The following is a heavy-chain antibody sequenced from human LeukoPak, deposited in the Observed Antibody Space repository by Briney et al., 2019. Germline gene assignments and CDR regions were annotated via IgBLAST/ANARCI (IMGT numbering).Heavy chain of an antibody. CDR2: IYYSGNT. V-gene: IGHV4-59*01. D-gene: IGHD2-2*01. J-gene: IGHJ4*02. CDR3: PRVRYCSTNRCYDREFDN. CDR1: GGSISNYY. Sequence: SETLSLTCTVSGGSISNYYWSWIRQPPGKGLEWIGYIYYSGNTNYNPSLKSRVTISVDTSKNQFSLKLNSVTAADTAVYYCPRVRYCSTNRCYDREFDNWGQGTLVTVSS.